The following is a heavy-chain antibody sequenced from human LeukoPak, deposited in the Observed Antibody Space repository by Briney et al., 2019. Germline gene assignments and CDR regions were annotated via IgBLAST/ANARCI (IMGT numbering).Heavy chain of an antibody. D-gene: IGHD3-10*01. J-gene: IGHJ4*02. V-gene: IGHV1-24*01. CDR3: ASMVRGVILPFDY. CDR2: FDPEDGET. CDR1: GYTLTELS. Sequence: ASVKVSCKVSGYTLTELSMHWVRQAPGKGLEWMGGFDPEDGETIYAQKLQGRVIMTEDTSTDTAYMELSSLRSEDTAVYYCASMVRGVILPFDYWGQGTLVTVSS.